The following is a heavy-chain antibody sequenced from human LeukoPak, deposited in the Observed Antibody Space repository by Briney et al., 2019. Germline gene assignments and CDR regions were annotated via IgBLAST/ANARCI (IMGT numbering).Heavy chain of an antibody. CDR3: TRYGGNSFNC. D-gene: IGHD4-23*01. V-gene: IGHV3-49*04. Sequence: GGSLRLSCTASGFIFGDYAMSWVRQAPGKGLEWVGFIRSKAYGGTTEYAASVKGRFTIPRDDSKSIAFLQMNSLKTEDTAVYYCTRYGGNSFNCWSQGTLVTVSS. CDR2: IRSKAYGGTT. J-gene: IGHJ4*02. CDR1: GFIFGDYA.